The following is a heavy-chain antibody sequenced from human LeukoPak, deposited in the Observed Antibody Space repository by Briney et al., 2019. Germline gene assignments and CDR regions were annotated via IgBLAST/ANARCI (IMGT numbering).Heavy chain of an antibody. D-gene: IGHD1/OR15-1a*01. J-gene: IGHJ4*02. CDR3: AKVNNYDDY. Sequence: PGRSLGLSCAASGFTFNIFGIHWVRQAPGKGLEWVAAISPDGNKEYYTESVKGRFTVSRDNSKNMIYLQMNSLRGEDSAVYYCAKVNNYDDYWGQGTLVTVSS. CDR1: GFTFNIFG. V-gene: IGHV3-30*18. CDR2: ISPDGNKE.